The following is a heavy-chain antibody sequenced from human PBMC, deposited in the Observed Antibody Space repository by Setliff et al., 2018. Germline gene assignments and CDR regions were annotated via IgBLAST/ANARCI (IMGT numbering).Heavy chain of an antibody. J-gene: IGHJ4*02. V-gene: IGHV3-66*01. CDR3: VRDLHWGFDY. CDR1: GFTVNSNY. D-gene: IGHD7-27*01. Sequence: GSLRLSCAASGFTVNSNYMSWVRQAPGKGLEWVSVIYSGGTTYYADSVKGRFTISRDNSKNSLFLQMNSLRAEDTAVYYCVRDLHWGFDYWGLGTLVTVSS. CDR2: IYSGGTT.